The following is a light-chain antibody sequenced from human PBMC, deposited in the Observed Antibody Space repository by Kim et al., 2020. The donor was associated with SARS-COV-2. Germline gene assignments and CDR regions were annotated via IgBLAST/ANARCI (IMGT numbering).Light chain of an antibody. CDR1: SSHIENT. J-gene: IGLJ3*02. CDR2: SND. CDR3: AAWDASLSGSWV. V-gene: IGLV1-47*01. Sequence: GHTAPISCSGDSSHIENTVYWYPQLPGTAPNLLIFSNDQRPSGLPDRFSGSKSGTSASLAISGLRSEDEADYYCAAWDASLSGSWVFGGGTQLTVL.